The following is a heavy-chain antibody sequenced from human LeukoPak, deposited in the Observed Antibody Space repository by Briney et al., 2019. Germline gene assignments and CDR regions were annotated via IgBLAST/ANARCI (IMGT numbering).Heavy chain of an antibody. D-gene: IGHD6-6*01. J-gene: IGHJ4*02. Sequence: GGSLRLSCAASGFTFSSYSMNWVRQAPGKGLEWVSAIGTAGDTYYPGSVKGRFTISRDNAKNSLDLQMNSLKGEDTAVYYCAVGIAGRPGPYYWGQGTLVTVSS. CDR1: GFTFSSYS. V-gene: IGHV3-13*01. CDR2: IGTAGDT. CDR3: AVGIAGRPGPYY.